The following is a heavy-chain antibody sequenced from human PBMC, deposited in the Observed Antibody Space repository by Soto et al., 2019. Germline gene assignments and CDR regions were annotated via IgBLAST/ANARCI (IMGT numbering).Heavy chain of an antibody. CDR1: GFTVSSNY. Sequence: LRLSCAASGFTVSSNYMSWVRQAPGKGLEWVSVIYSGGSTYYADSVKGRFTISRDNSKNTLYLQMNSLRAEDTAVYYCARDTGYCSSTSCYSSSPWGQGTLVTVSS. D-gene: IGHD2-2*02. V-gene: IGHV3-66*01. J-gene: IGHJ5*02. CDR2: IYSGGST. CDR3: ARDTGYCSSTSCYSSSP.